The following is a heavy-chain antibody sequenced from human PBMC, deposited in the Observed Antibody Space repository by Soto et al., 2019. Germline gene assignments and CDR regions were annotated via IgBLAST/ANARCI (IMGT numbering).Heavy chain of an antibody. CDR1: GFTFSSYA. J-gene: IGHJ6*04. D-gene: IGHD4-17*01. CDR2: ISYDGSNK. CDR3: ASVYGDVYYGMDV. V-gene: IGHV3-30-3*01. Sequence: PGGSLRLSCAASGFTFSSYAMHWVRQAPGKGLEWVAVISYDGSNKYYADSVKGRFTISRDNSKNTLYLQMNSLRAEDTAVYYCASVYGDVYYGMDVWGTGTTVTVSS.